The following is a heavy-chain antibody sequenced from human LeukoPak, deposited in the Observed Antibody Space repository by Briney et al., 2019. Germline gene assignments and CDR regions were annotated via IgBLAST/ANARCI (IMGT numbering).Heavy chain of an antibody. CDR1: VGSVSSGSYY. CDR3: ARADGYSSGWALDS. J-gene: IGHJ4*02. Sequence: SETLTLTCTVSVGSVSSGSYYWSWIRQPAGKGLEWIGRINTSGNTNYNPSLKSRVTISVDTSKNQFSLKLSSVTAADTAVYHCARADGYSSGWALDSWGQGTLVTVSS. D-gene: IGHD6-19*01. CDR2: INTSGNT. V-gene: IGHV4-61*02.